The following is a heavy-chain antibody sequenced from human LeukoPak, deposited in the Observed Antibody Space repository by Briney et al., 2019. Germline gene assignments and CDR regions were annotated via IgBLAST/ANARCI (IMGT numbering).Heavy chain of an antibody. CDR1: GGSISSGGYY. CDR2: IYYSGST. D-gene: IGHD2-2*01. V-gene: IGHV4-31*03. CDR3: ARYQLGVFYFDY. Sequence: SETLSLTCTVSGGSISSGGYYWSWIRQHPGKGLEWIGYIYYSGSTYYNPSLKSRVTISVDTSKNQFSLKLSSVTAADTAVYYCARYQLGVFYFDYWRQGTLVTVSS. J-gene: IGHJ4*02.